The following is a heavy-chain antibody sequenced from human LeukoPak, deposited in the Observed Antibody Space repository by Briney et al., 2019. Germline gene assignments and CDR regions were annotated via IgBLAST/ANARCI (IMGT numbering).Heavy chain of an antibody. J-gene: IGHJ6*03. D-gene: IGHD3/OR15-3a*01. Sequence: SETLSLTCTVSGGSISSSSYYWGWIRQPPGKGLEWIGSIYYSGSTYTNPSLESRVTTSVDTSKNQFSLRLRSVTAADTAVYYCARIDLGSLNDYYYYMDVWGRGTTVTVSS. V-gene: IGHV4-39*07. CDR1: GGSISSSSYY. CDR2: IYYSGST. CDR3: ARIDLGSLNDYYYYMDV.